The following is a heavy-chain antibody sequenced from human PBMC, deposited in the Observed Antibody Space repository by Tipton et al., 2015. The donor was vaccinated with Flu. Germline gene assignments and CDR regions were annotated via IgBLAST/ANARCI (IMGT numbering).Heavy chain of an antibody. CDR1: GGSISSNSYY. CDR2: IYYSGNT. CDR3: ARDDCSSTSCYVSPNYYYGMDV. D-gene: IGHD2-2*01. V-gene: IGHV4-39*07. Sequence: TLSLTCTVSGGSISSNSYYWGWIRQPPGKGLEWIGCIYYSGNTYYSPSLKSRVTISVDTSKNQFSLKLSSVTAADTAVYYCARDDCSSTSCYVSPNYYYGMDVGGQGTTVTVSS. J-gene: IGHJ6*02.